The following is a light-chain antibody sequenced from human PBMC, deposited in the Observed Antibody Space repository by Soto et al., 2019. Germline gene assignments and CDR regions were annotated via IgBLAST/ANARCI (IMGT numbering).Light chain of an antibody. J-gene: IGKJ2*01. Sequence: DIQMTQSPSTLSASVGDRVTITCRASQSISNWLAWYQQKPGKAPKLLIYKASSLDSGVPSRFSGSGSGTEFTLTISSLQPDDFATYYCQQYNSDLYTFGQGPKLEIK. V-gene: IGKV1-5*03. CDR2: KAS. CDR3: QQYNSDLYT. CDR1: QSISNW.